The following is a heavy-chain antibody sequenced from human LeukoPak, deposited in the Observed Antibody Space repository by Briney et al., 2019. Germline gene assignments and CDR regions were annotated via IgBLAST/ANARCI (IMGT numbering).Heavy chain of an antibody. D-gene: IGHD1-14*01. Sequence: PSETLSLTCTVSGDSVSSSNYYWAWIRQPPGKGLGWIVNIDYSGSTYYNSSLKSPLTITVYTSKNQFSLKLTSVTAADTAVYYCARLNKPGWFDPWGQGTLVTVSS. J-gene: IGHJ5*02. CDR1: GDSVSSSNYY. CDR3: ARLNKPGWFDP. CDR2: IDYSGST. V-gene: IGHV4-39*01.